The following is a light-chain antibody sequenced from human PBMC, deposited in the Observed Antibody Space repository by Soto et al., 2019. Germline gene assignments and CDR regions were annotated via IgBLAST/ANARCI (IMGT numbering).Light chain of an antibody. CDR3: QQSLTMPIT. V-gene: IGKV1-39*01. Sequence: IHMTQSPSTLPASVGDRVTITCRASQSINNYLNWYLQRPGQAPKLLIRSASTLQRGVPSRFSGSGYRTEFNLTIADLQPDDFGTYYCQQSLTMPITLGHGTRLEIK. CDR1: QSINNY. J-gene: IGKJ5*01. CDR2: SAS.